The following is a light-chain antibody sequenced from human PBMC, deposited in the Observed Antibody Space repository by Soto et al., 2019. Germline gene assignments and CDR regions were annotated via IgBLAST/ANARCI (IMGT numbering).Light chain of an antibody. J-gene: IGLJ3*02. CDR3: AARDDSLNAWV. V-gene: IGLV1-44*01. CDR2: NNN. CDR1: SSNIGSNT. Sequence: QAVVTQPPSASGTPGQRVTISCSGRSSNIGSNTVNWYQQLPGTTPKLLIYNNNQRPSGVPDRISGSKSGTSASLAISGLQSEDEADYYCAARDDSLNAWVFGGGTKLTVL.